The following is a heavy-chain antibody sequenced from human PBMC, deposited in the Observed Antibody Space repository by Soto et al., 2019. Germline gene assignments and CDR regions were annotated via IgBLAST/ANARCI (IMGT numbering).Heavy chain of an antibody. Sequence: PGGSLRLSCAASGFTFSNYWMHWVRQTPGKGLVCVSRINSDGSATTYADSVKGRFTISRDNAKNTVYLHMNSLRAEDTAMYYCARGNEGSGVWWLTHWGQGTMVTVYS. CDR2: INSDGSAT. CDR1: GFTFSNYW. V-gene: IGHV3-74*01. J-gene: IGHJ4*02. CDR3: ARGNEGSGVWWLTH. D-gene: IGHD5-12*01.